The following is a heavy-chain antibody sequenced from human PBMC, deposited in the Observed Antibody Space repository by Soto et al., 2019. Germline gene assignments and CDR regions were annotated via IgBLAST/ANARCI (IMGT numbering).Heavy chain of an antibody. J-gene: IGHJ6*02. CDR2: IFYSGST. V-gene: IGHV4-39*01. Sequence: LPLQESGPGLVKPSETLSLSCTVSAGSISSTTHYWGWIRQPPGKGLEWIGSIFYSGSTYYNPSLKSRVTISVDTSKNQFSLKLSSVTAADTAVYYCARCDYGYGMDVWGQGTTVTVSS. CDR3: ARCDYGYGMDV. D-gene: IGHD4-17*01. CDR1: AGSISSTTHY.